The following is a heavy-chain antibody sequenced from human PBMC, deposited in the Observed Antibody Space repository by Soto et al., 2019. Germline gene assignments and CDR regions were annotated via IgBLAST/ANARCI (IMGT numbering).Heavy chain of an antibody. V-gene: IGHV3-74*01. Sequence: GGSLRLSCAASGFTFSSYWMHWVRQAPGKGLVWVSRINSDGSSTTYADSVKGRFTISRDNAKNTLYLQMNSLRAEDTAVYYCARDHHSSGSYYNPTLDYWGQGTLVTVSS. D-gene: IGHD3-10*01. CDR1: GFTFSSYW. CDR2: INSDGSST. J-gene: IGHJ4*02. CDR3: ARDHHSSGSYYNPTLDY.